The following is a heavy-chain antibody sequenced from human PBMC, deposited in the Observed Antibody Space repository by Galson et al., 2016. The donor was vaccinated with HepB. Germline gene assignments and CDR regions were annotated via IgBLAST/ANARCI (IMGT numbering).Heavy chain of an antibody. J-gene: IGHJ4*02. Sequence: SLRLSCAASGFSFSNDGMHWFRQAPGKGLEWAAIIWNDGSNNFYADSVKGRLSIYRDDSKNKLYLQVNSLGVEDTAGYYCARWGIGEAGTTDYWGQGTLVTVSS. D-gene: IGHD6-13*01. CDR2: IWNDGSNN. V-gene: IGHV3-33*01. CDR1: GFSFSNDG. CDR3: ARWGIGEAGTTDY.